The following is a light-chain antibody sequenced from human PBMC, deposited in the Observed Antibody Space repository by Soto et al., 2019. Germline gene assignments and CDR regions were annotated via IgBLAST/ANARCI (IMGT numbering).Light chain of an antibody. V-gene: IGKV1-5*01. CDR3: QQYDGY. CDR2: DVS. CDR1: QKINTW. J-gene: IGKJ3*01. Sequence: QMTQSPSTLSASVGDRVTMTCRASQKINTWLAWYQQKPGTAPRVLIYDVSTLQSGVPSRFSGSGSGTEFTLTITSLQPDDSAIYYCQQYDGYFGPGTKV.